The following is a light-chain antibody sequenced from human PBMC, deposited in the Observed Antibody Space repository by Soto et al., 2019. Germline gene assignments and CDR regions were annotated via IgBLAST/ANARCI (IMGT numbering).Light chain of an antibody. CDR2: RNN. V-gene: IGLV1-47*01. J-gene: IGLJ1*01. CDR1: TSNIGSNY. CDR3: ATWDDSLNGFYV. Sequence: VLIQPPSASGTPGQGVTISCSGSTSNIGSNYVYWYQQLPGTAPKLLIYRNNQRPSGVPDRFSGSKSGTSASLAISGLRSDDEADYFCATWDDSLNGFYVFGTGTKVTVL.